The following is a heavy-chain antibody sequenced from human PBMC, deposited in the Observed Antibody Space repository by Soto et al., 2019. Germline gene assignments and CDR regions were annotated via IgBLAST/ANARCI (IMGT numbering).Heavy chain of an antibody. J-gene: IGHJ4*02. CDR2: ISAYNYNT. CDR1: GYTFHNYG. D-gene: IGHD3-16*01. CDR3: ARLTGVFRLVLDY. V-gene: IGHV1-18*01. Sequence: QVQLVQSGAEVKKPGASVKVSCKASGYTFHNYGVNWVRQAPGHGLEWMGRISAYNYNTHYAQNFEGRVTMTTDTSTSTAYMELRSLRSDDTAIYYCARLTGVFRLVLDYSGQGTQVTVSS.